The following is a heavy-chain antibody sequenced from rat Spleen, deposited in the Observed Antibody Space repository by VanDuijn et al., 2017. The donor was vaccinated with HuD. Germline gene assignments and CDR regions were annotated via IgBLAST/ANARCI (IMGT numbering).Heavy chain of an antibody. D-gene: IGHD1-11*01. CDR1: GYSITSAYR. Sequence: EVQLQESGPGLVKPSQSLSLTCSVTGYSITSAYRWNWIRQFPGDKLEWMGYINGAGSTNYNPSLKSRISITRDTSKNQFFLQLNSVTPEDTATYYCARQEDYGGYSRDYFDYWGQGVMVTVSS. CDR2: INGAGST. J-gene: IGHJ2*01. V-gene: IGHV3-3*01. CDR3: ARQEDYGGYSRDYFDY.